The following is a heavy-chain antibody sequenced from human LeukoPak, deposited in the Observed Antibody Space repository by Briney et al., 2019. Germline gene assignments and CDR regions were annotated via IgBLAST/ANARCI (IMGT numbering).Heavy chain of an antibody. CDR3: ATLRSGYYYDYFDY. J-gene: IGHJ4*02. CDR1: GYSFTNYW. Sequence: GESLKISCKGSGYSFTNYWIGWVRQMPGKGLEWMGNIYPGYSDTKYSPSFQGQVTISAAKSISPAYLQWSSLKASDTAMYYCATLRSGYYYDYFDYWGQGTLVTVSS. V-gene: IGHV5-51*01. CDR2: IYPGYSDT. D-gene: IGHD3-22*01.